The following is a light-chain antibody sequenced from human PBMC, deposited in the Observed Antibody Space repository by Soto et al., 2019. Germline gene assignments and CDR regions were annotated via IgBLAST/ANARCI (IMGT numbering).Light chain of an antibody. V-gene: IGLV1-51*01. J-gene: IGLJ1*01. CDR2: DNN. CDR3: GTWDSSLTAGV. Sequence: QSVLTQPPSVSAAPGQKVTISCSGSSSNIGKNYVSWYQQLPGTAPKLLIYDNNKRPSGIPDRFSGSKSGTSATLGITGLQTGDEADYYCGTWDSSLTAGVFGTGTKLTAL. CDR1: SSNIGKNY.